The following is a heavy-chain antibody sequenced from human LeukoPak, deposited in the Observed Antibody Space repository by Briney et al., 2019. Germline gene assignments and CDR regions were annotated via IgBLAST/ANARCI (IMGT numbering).Heavy chain of an antibody. D-gene: IGHD3-10*01. CDR2: ITTSSNTI. CDR3: ARDGGYASGGDYNGMDV. Sequence: PGRSLRLSCAASGFTFNTYSMNWVRQAPGKGLEWVAYITTSSNTIYYADSVKGRFTISRDNVKNSLYLQMNTLRAEDTAVYYCARDGGYASGGDYNGMDVWGQGTTVTVSS. J-gene: IGHJ6*02. V-gene: IGHV3-48*01. CDR1: GFTFNTYS.